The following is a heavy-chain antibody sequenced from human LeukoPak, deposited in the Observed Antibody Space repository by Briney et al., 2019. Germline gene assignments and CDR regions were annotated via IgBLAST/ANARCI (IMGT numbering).Heavy chain of an antibody. CDR1: GYTFTSYY. J-gene: IGHJ4*02. D-gene: IGHD6-13*01. Sequence: ASVKVSCKASGYTFTSYYMHWVRQAPGQGLEWMGIINPSGGSTSYAQKFQGRVTMTRDMSTSTVYMELSSLRSEDTAVYYCARMRVTGIAAAGSFDYWGQGTLVTVSS. CDR2: INPSGGST. V-gene: IGHV1-46*01. CDR3: ARMRVTGIAAAGSFDY.